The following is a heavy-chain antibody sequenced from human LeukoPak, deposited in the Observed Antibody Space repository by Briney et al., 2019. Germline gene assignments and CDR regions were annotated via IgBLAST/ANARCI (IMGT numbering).Heavy chain of an antibody. D-gene: IGHD2-15*01. J-gene: IGHJ5*02. CDR2: IKQDGSEK. CDR1: GFTFSSYW. Sequence: GGPLRLSCAASGFTFSSYWMSWVRQAPGKGLEWVANIKQDGSEKYYVDSVKGRFTISRDNAKNSLYLQMNSLRAEDTAVYYCARDRPNYCSGGSCYVNFDPWGQGTLVTVSS. V-gene: IGHV3-7*01. CDR3: ARDRPNYCSGGSCYVNFDP.